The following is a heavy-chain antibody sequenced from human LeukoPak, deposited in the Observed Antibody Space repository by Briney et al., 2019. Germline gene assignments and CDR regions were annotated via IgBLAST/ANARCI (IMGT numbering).Heavy chain of an antibody. CDR3: ARDWGAYYHFFDY. Sequence: GGSLGLSCEASGFSMSVYWMSWVRQAPGKGLEWVGNIKQDGSERNYVDSVKGRFTIPRDNAKKSLYLQMNSLRAEDTAVYYCARDWGAYYHFFDYWGQGTLVTVSS. CDR2: IKQDGSER. D-gene: IGHD3-22*01. V-gene: IGHV3-7*01. CDR1: GFSMSVYW. J-gene: IGHJ4*02.